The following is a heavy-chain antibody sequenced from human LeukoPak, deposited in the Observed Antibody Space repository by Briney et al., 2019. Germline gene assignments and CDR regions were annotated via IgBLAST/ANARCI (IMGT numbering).Heavy chain of an antibody. CDR2: IYYHENT. CDR1: GGSISSSSDY. D-gene: IGHD1-1*01. CDR3: ARRAYSAAYWKHFDY. V-gene: IGHV4-39*01. Sequence: SETLSLTCTVSGGSISSSSDYWGWIRQAPGKGLEWIGSIYYHENTYYNSSLKSRVTIFVDTSKNQFSLKLNSVTAADTAVYFCARRAYSAAYWKHFDYWGQGTLVTVSS. J-gene: IGHJ4*02.